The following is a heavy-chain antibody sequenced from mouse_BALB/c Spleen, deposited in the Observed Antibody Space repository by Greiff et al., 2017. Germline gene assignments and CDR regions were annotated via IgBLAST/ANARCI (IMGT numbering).Heavy chain of an antibody. V-gene: IGHV2-9*02. CDR2: IWAGGST. CDR3: ARGGTYSMDY. D-gene: IGHD2-14*01. Sequence: VQLQQSGPGLVAPSQSLSITCTVSGFSLTSYGVHWVRQPPGKGLEWLGVIWAGGSTNYNSDLMSRMSISKDNSKSQVFLKMNSLQTDDTAVYYCARGGTYSMDYWGQGTSVTVSS. CDR1: GFSLTSYG. J-gene: IGHJ4*01.